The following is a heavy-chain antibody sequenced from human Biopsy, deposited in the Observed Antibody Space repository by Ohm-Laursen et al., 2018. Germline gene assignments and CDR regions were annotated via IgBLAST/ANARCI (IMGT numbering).Heavy chain of an antibody. D-gene: IGHD3-22*01. V-gene: IGHV3-74*01. CDR1: GFTFSTHW. CDR2: INTDGTTT. Sequence: SLRLSCSASGFTFSTHWMHWVRQVPGKGLVWVSRINTDGTTTTHADSVRGRFTISRDNAKNTLYLQMTSLRAEDTAFYYCARDDTSGGVAFDIWGRGTMVTVSS. J-gene: IGHJ3*02. CDR3: ARDDTSGGVAFDI.